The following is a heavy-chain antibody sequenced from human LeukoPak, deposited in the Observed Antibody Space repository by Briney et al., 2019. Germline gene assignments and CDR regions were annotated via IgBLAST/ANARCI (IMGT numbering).Heavy chain of an antibody. CDR2: IYYSGST. CDR1: GGSISSSSYY. V-gene: IGHV4-39*07. Sequence: SETLSLTCTVSGGSISSSSYYWGWIRQPPGKGLEWIGSIYYSGSTYYNPSLKSRVTISVDTSKNQFSLKLSSVTAADTAVYYCARDWEYCSGGSCYSTFDPWGQGTLVTVSS. J-gene: IGHJ5*02. D-gene: IGHD2-15*01. CDR3: ARDWEYCSGGSCYSTFDP.